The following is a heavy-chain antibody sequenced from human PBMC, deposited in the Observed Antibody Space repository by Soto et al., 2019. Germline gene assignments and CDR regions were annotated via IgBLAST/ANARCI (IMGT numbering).Heavy chain of an antibody. D-gene: IGHD1-7*01. Sequence: EVQLVESGGGLVQPGRSLRLSCAGSGFTLSDYYIDWVRQAPGKGLEWVGRSRDKGNSYSTDYAASVKGRFTNSRDASKNTLYLQMNSLKTENTALYYCTRSITGTTSFYYWGQGTLVTVSS. J-gene: IGHJ4*02. CDR2: SRDKGNSYST. CDR1: GFTLSDYY. V-gene: IGHV3-72*01. CDR3: TRSITGTTSFYY.